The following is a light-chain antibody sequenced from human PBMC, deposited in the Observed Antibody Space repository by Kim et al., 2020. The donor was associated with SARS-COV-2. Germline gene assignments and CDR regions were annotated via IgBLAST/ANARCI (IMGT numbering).Light chain of an antibody. J-gene: IGKJ1*01. Sequence: EIVLMQSPGTLSLSTGERATLSCRASQSVSSSYLAWFQQKPGQPPRLLIYGTSNRATGIPDRFSGSGSGTDFTLIISRLEPEDFAVYYCQQYGSSPQTFGQGTKVDIK. V-gene: IGKV3-20*01. CDR1: QSVSSSY. CDR2: GTS. CDR3: QQYGSSPQT.